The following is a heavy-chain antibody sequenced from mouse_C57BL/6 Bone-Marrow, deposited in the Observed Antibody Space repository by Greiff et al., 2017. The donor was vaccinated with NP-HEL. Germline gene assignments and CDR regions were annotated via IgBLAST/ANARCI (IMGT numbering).Heavy chain of an antibody. D-gene: IGHD2-1*01. CDR2: INPSSGYT. CDR1: GYTFTSYW. CDR3: ARSGRSLLLWSPAMDY. V-gene: IGHV1-7*01. J-gene: IGHJ4*01. Sequence: VQLVESGAELAKPGASVKLSCKASGYTFTSYWMHWVKQRPGQGLEWIGYINPSSGYTKYNQKFKDKATLTADKSSSTAYMQLSSLTSEDSAVYYCARSGRSLLLWSPAMDYWGQGTSVTVSS.